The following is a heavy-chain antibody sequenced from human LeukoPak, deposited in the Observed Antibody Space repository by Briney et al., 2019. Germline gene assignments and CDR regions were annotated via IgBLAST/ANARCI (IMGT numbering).Heavy chain of an antibody. CDR2: MNSDGSST. V-gene: IGHV3-74*01. CDR1: GFTFSTYW. CDR3: ARGGRITMNPDY. D-gene: IGHD3-3*01. Sequence: GGSLRLSCAASGFTFSTYWMHWVRQAPGKGLVWVSRMNSDGSSTTYADSVKGRFTISRDNAKNTLYLQMNSLRVEDTAVYYCARGGRITMNPDYWGQGTLVTVSS. J-gene: IGHJ4*02.